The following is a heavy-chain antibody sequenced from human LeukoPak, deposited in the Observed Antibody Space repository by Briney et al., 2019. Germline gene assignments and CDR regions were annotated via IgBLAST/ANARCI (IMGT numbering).Heavy chain of an antibody. D-gene: IGHD3-10*01. J-gene: IGHJ5*02. CDR1: GYTFTSYA. Sequence: ASVKVSCKASGYTFTSYAMNWVRQAPGQGLEWMGWINTNTGNPTYAQGFTGRFVFSLDTSVGTAYLQISSLKAEDTAVYYCARDAALLWFGELLWENWFDPWGQGTLVTVSS. CDR3: ARDAALLWFGELLWENWFDP. V-gene: IGHV7-4-1*02. CDR2: INTNTGNP.